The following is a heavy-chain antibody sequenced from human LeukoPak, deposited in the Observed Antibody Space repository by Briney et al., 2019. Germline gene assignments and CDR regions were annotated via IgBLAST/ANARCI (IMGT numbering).Heavy chain of an antibody. V-gene: IGHV4-59*01. J-gene: IGHJ4*02. D-gene: IGHD3-10*01. Sequence: SETLSLTCTVSGGSISSYYWSWIRQPPGKGLEWIGYIYYSGSTNYNPSLKSRVTISVDTSKNQFSLKLSSVTAADTAVYYCARWNYYGSGSWYYFDYWGQGTLVTVST. CDR2: IYYSGST. CDR3: ARWNYYGSGSWYYFDY. CDR1: GGSISSYY.